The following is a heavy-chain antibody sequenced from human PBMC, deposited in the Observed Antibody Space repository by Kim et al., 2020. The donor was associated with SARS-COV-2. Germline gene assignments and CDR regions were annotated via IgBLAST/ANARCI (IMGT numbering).Heavy chain of an antibody. CDR3: ARDRGYNCFDP. D-gene: IGHD3-10*01. J-gene: IGHJ5*02. V-gene: IGHV3-74*03. Sequence: KYAESVKGRFTISRDNAKNTLYLQMNSLRAEDTAVYYCARDRGYNCFDPWGQGTLVTVSS.